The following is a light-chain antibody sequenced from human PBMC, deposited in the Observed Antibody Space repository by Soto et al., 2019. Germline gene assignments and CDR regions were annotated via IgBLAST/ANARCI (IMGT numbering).Light chain of an antibody. CDR3: QQYDSSPRT. V-gene: IGKV3-20*01. Sequence: EIVMTQFPATLSVSPGERATLSCMAGQGVTTNFAWYQQKSGQSPRLLIYGASNRATGIPDRFSGSGSGTDFTLTISRLEPEDFAVYYCQQYDSSPRTLGQGTKVDIK. J-gene: IGKJ1*01. CDR2: GAS. CDR1: QGVTTN.